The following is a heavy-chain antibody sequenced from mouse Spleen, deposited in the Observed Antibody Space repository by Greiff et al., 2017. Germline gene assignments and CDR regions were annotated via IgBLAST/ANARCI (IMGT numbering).Heavy chain of an antibody. CDR1: GYAFSSSW. Sequence: VMLVESGPELVKPGASVKISCKASGYAFSSSWMNWVKQRPGKGLEWIGRIYPGDGDTNYNGKFKGKATLTADKSSSTAYMQLSSLTSEDSAVYFCARGGNDYDEGAWFAYWGQGTLVTVSA. CDR3: ARGGNDYDEGAWFAY. D-gene: IGHD2-4*01. CDR2: IYPGDGDT. J-gene: IGHJ3*01. V-gene: IGHV1-82*01.